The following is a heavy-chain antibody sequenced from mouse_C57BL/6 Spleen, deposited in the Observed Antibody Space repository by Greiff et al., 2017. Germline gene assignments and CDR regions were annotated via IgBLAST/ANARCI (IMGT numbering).Heavy chain of an antibody. CDR1: GYTFTSYW. V-gene: IGHV1-64*01. D-gene: IGHD2-5*01. J-gene: IGHJ4*01. Sequence: QVQLQQPGAELVKPGASVKLSCKASGYTFTSYWMHWVKQRPGQGLEWIGMIHPNSGSTNYNEKFKSKATLTVDKSSSAAYMQLSSLTSEDSAVYYCARKDYYSNSPYAMDYWGQGTSVTVSS. CDR2: IHPNSGST. CDR3: ARKDYYSNSPYAMDY.